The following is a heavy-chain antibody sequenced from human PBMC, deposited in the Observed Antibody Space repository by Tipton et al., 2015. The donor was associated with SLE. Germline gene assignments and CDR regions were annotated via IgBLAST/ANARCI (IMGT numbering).Heavy chain of an antibody. CDR3: ARMIVVVDYYGMDV. J-gene: IGHJ6*02. CDR1: GGSFSGYY. CDR2: INHSGST. V-gene: IGHV4-34*01. D-gene: IGHD3-22*01. Sequence: TLSLTCAVYGGSFSGYYWSWIRQPPGKGLEWIGEINHSGSTNYNPPLKSRVTISVDTSKNQFSLKLSSVTAADTAVYYCARMIVVVDYYGMDVWGQGTTVTVSS.